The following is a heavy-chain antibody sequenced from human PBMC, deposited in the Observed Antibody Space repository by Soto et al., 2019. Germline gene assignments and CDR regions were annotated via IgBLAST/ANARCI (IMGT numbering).Heavy chain of an antibody. D-gene: IGHD3-22*01. J-gene: IGHJ4*02. Sequence: EVQLLESGGGLVQPGGSLRLSCSASGFTFSSYAMSWVRQAPGKGLEWVSAISGSGGSTYYADSVKGRFTISRDNSKNTLYLQMNSLRAEDTAVYYCAEGGGYALEGYYFDYWGQGTLVTVSP. CDR3: AEGGGYALEGYYFDY. CDR1: GFTFSSYA. CDR2: ISGSGGST. V-gene: IGHV3-23*01.